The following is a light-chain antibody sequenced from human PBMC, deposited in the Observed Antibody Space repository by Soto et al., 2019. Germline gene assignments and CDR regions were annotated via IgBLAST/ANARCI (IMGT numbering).Light chain of an antibody. CDR2: EGS. Sequence: QSVLTQPASVSGSPGQSITISCTGTSSDVGSYNLVSWYQQHPGKAPKLMIYEGSKRPSGVSNRFSGSKSGNTASLTISGLQAEDEADYYCCSYAGSNVFRTGTKLTVL. CDR3: CSYAGSNV. CDR1: SSDVGSYNL. V-gene: IGLV2-23*01. J-gene: IGLJ1*01.